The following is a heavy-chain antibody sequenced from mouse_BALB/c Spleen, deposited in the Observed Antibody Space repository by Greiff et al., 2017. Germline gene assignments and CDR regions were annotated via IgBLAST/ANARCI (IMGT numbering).Heavy chain of an antibody. J-gene: IGHJ4*01. V-gene: IGHV1-4*02. CDR1: GYTFTSYT. D-gene: IGHD1-2*01. CDR3: ARGDYYGYYYAMDY. Sequence: VQLQQSAAELARPGASVKMSCKASGYTFTSYTMHWVKQRPGQGLEWIGYINPSSGYTEYNQKFKDKTTLTADKSSSTAYMQLSSLTSEDSAVYYCARGDYYGYYYAMDYWGQGTSVTVSS. CDR2: INPSSGYT.